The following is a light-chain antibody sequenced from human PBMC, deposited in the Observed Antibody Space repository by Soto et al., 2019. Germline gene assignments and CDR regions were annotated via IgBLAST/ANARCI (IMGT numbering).Light chain of an antibody. J-gene: IGLJ2*01. CDR1: SSNIGSNY. CDR2: RNI. V-gene: IGLV1-47*01. CDR3: AAWDDRLSGHVV. Sequence: QSVLTQPPSASGTPGQRVTISCSGSSSNIGSNYVSWYQQLPGTAPKLLIYRNIQRPSGVPDRISGSKSGTSASLAISGLRSEDEADYYCAAWDDRLSGHVVFGGGTKLTVL.